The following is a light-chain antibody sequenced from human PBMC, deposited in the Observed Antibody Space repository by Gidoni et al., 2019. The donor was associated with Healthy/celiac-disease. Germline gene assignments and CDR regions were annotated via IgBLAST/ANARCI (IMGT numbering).Light chain of an antibody. V-gene: IGLV8-61*01. Sequence: QTVVTQEPSFSVSPGGTVTLTCGLSSGSVSTSYSPSWYQQTPGQAPRTRIYSTNTRSSGVPDRFSGSILENKAALTITGAQADDESDYYCVLYMGSGIPYVFGTGTKVTVL. CDR3: VLYMGSGIPYV. CDR1: SGSVSTSYS. J-gene: IGLJ1*01. CDR2: STN.